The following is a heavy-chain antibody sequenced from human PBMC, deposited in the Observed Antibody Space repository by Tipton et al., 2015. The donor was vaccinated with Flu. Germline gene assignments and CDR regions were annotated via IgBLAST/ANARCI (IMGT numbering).Heavy chain of an antibody. V-gene: IGHV4-61*02. CDR2: TYTNGAT. CDR3: ARDSGAYPPGFDP. CDR1: GIPMRSGIQS. Sequence: TLSLTCSVSGIPMRSGIQSWGWIRQPAGKGLEWIGLTYTNGATTYNPSLKSRVTISIDTSKNQLSLTLTSVTAADTAVYYCARDSGAYPPGFDPWGRGTLGTVSS. D-gene: IGHD2-15*01. J-gene: IGHJ5*01.